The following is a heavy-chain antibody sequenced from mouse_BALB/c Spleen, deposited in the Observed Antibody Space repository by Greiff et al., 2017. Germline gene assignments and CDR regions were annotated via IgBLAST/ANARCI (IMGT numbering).Heavy chain of an antibody. J-gene: IGHJ1*01. CDR2: ISYDGSN. CDR3: ARGNYRYDGYFDV. D-gene: IGHD2-14*01. Sequence: DVQLQESGPGLVKPSQSLSLTCSVTGYSITSGYYWNWIRQFPGNKLEWMGYISYDGSNNYNPSLKNRISITRDTSKNQFFLKLNSVTTEDTATYYCARGNYRYDGYFDVWGAGTTVTVSS. V-gene: IGHV3-6*02. CDR1: GYSITSGYY.